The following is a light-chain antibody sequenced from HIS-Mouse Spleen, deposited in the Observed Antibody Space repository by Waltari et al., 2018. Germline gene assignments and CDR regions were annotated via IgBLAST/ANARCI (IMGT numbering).Light chain of an antibody. CDR2: EGS. J-gene: IGLJ1*01. Sequence: QSALTQPASVSGSPGQSITISCPGTSSDVGSYNLVSWYQQPPGKAPKLMIYEGSKRPSGVSNRFSGSKSGNTASLTISGLQAEDEADYYCCSYAGSSTYVFGTGTKVTVL. CDR1: SSDVGSYNL. CDR3: CSYAGSSTYV. V-gene: IGLV2-23*01.